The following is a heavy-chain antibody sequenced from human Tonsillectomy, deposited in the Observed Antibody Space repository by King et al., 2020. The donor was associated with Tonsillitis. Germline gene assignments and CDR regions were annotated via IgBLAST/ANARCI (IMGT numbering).Heavy chain of an antibody. CDR1: GGSISSGSYY. J-gene: IGHJ3*01. CDR2: VHYSGST. CDR3: TRVGYSSGNNGGEDAFDV. Sequence: VQLQESGPGLVKPSETLSLTCIVSGGSISSGSYYWGWIRQPPGKGLEWLANVHYSGSTYPNPSLMSRVTISVHTSKNQLSLKLSSVTAADTAVYYCTRVGYSSGNNGGEDAFDVWGQGTMVTVSS. V-gene: IGHV4-39*01. D-gene: IGHD3-10*01.